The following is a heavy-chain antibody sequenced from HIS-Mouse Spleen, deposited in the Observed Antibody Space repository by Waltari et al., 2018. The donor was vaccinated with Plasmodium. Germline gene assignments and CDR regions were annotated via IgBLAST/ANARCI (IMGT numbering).Heavy chain of an antibody. CDR3: ARDRRLAFDY. CDR1: GFTFHSYA. D-gene: IGHD2-15*01. CDR2: ISYDGSNK. Sequence: QVQLVASGGGVVQPGRSLSLSCAADGFTFHSYAMHWVRQAPGKGLEWVAVISYDGSNKYYADSVKGRFTISRDNSKNTLYLQMNSLRAEDTAVYYCARDRRLAFDYWGQGTLVTVSS. J-gene: IGHJ4*02. V-gene: IGHV3-30-3*01.